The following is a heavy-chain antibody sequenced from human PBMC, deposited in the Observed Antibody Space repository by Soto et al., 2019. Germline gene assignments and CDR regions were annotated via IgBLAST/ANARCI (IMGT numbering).Heavy chain of an antibody. CDR3: AKDGGIAAAGTFGMDV. CDR2: ISHDGSNK. J-gene: IGHJ6*02. Sequence: GGSLRLSCAASGFTFSSYGIHWVRQAPGKGLEWVAVISHDGSNKYYADSVKGRFIISRDNSKNTLYLQMNSLRIEDTAVYYCAKDGGIAAAGTFGMDVWGQGTTVTV. V-gene: IGHV3-30*18. D-gene: IGHD6-13*01. CDR1: GFTFSSYG.